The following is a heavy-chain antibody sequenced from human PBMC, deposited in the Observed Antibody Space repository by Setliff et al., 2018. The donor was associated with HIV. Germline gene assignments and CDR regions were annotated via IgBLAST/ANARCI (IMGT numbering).Heavy chain of an antibody. J-gene: IGHJ6*03. V-gene: IGHV3-23*01. CDR2: ISSSGSGT. Sequence: PGESLKISCEASGFIFNTFAMKWVRQAPGKGPEWVAGISSSGSGTYYADSVKGRFTISRDNSNNRVYLQMDSLRAEDTATYYCAKVAGRVYYFYMDVWGKGTTVTVSS. D-gene: IGHD1-26*01. CDR1: GFIFNTFA. CDR3: AKVAGRVYYFYMDV.